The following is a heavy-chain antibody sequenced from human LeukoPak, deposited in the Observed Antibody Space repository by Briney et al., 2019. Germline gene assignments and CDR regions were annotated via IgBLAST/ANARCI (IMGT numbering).Heavy chain of an antibody. Sequence: GGSLRLSCEASGFTFSTYWMSWVRQAPGKGPECVANIKPDGSDKYYVDSMKGRFTISRDNAKNSLYLQMNNLRAEDTAVYYCARPPGWAFDIWGQGTMVTVSS. CDR1: GFTFSTYW. CDR3: ARPPGWAFDI. J-gene: IGHJ3*02. V-gene: IGHV3-7*01. D-gene: IGHD3-9*01. CDR2: IKPDGSDK.